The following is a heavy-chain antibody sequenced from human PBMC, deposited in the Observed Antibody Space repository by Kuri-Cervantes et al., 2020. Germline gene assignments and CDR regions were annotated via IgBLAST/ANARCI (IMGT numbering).Heavy chain of an antibody. CDR3: ARARGSSGWPQGKGLDY. CDR2: IYDSGTT. Sequence: GPLRLPCTVFGSSVTSGNYYWSWIRQPPGKGLEWIGNIYDSGTTKYNPSLKSRVTISVDTSKSQSSQNLGSVTAADTAVYYCARARGSSGWPQGKGLDYWGQGTLVTVSS. D-gene: IGHD6-19*01. CDR1: GSSVTSGNYY. J-gene: IGHJ4*02. V-gene: IGHV4-61*01.